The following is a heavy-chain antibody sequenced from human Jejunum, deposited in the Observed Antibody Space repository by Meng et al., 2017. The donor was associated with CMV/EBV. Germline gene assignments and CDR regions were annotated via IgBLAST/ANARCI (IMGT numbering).Heavy chain of an antibody. CDR2: ITTSGTTK. CDR3: ARDRYCHNGVCFAPNTYYFGMDV. Sequence: MNWVRQAPGKGLEWVSYITTSGTTKYYTDSVKGRFTIFRDNAKNSLYLQMNSLRAEETAVYYCARDRYCHNGVCFAPNTYYFGMDVWGQGTTVTVSS. V-gene: IGHV3-48*03. J-gene: IGHJ6*02. D-gene: IGHD2-8*01.